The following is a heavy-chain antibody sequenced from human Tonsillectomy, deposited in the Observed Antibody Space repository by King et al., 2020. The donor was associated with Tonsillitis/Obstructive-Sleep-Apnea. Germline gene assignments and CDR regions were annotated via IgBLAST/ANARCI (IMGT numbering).Heavy chain of an antibody. Sequence: VQLVESGAEVKKPGASVKVSCKTSGYSFTNYYMHWVRQAPGQGLEWMGVINPSGGFTSYAQKLQGRVTMTRDASTGTVYMELSSLGYEDTAVYYCAGGPLGVTLGYFDYWGQGTPRTVAS. D-gene: IGHD2-21*02. J-gene: IGHJ4*02. V-gene: IGHV1-46*01. CDR1: GYSFTNYY. CDR2: INPSGGFT. CDR3: AGGPLGVTLGYFDY.